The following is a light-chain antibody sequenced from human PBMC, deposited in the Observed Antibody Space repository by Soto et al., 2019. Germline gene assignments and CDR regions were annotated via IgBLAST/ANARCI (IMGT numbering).Light chain of an antibody. CDR1: QSVRNTY. Sequence: EIVLTQSPGILSLSPGERATLSCRASQSVRNTYLAWYQQKPGQAPRLLIHGASSRATGIPDRFSGSGSGTDFTLTISTLEPEDFAVYYCQYYSSSLSITFGQGTRLDIK. CDR3: QYYSSSLSIT. J-gene: IGKJ5*01. CDR2: GAS. V-gene: IGKV3-20*01.